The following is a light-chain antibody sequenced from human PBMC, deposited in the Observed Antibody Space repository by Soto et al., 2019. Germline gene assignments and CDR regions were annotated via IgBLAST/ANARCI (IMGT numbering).Light chain of an antibody. J-gene: IGKJ1*01. CDR3: QQYGASPRT. Sequence: EIVLTQSPGTLSLSPRERATLSCRASQSVSSSYLAWYQQKPGQAPRLLIYGASYRATGIPDRFSGSGSGTDFTLTISRLEPEDFAVYYCQQYGASPRTFGQGTKVDI. CDR2: GAS. V-gene: IGKV3-20*01. CDR1: QSVSSSY.